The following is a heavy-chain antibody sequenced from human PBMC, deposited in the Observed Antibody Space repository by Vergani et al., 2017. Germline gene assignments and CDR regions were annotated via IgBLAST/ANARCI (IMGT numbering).Heavy chain of an antibody. Sequence: EVQLVASGGGLVQRGGSLRLSCAASGFTFSSYSMNWVRQAPGKGLEWVSSISSSSSYIYYADSVKGRFTISRDNSKNSVYLQMNSLRAEDTAIYYCPRKKYYDSKDYYQVEPFDYWGQGTLVTVSS. CDR1: GFTFSSYS. J-gene: IGHJ4*02. V-gene: IGHV3-21*02. CDR3: PRKKYYDSKDYYQVEPFDY. D-gene: IGHD3-22*01. CDR2: ISSSSSYI.